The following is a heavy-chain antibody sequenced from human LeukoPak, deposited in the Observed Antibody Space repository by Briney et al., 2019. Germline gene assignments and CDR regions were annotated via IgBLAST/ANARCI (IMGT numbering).Heavy chain of an antibody. CDR1: GYTFTSYG. D-gene: IGHD6-19*01. Sequence: ASVKVSCKASGYTFTSYGISWVRQAPGQGLEWMGGIIPIFGTANYAQKFQGRVTITADESMSTAYMELSSLRSEDTAVYYSASGTPSSGWLRYNWFDPWGQGTLVTVSS. J-gene: IGHJ5*02. CDR3: ASGTPSSGWLRYNWFDP. V-gene: IGHV1-69*13. CDR2: IIPIFGTA.